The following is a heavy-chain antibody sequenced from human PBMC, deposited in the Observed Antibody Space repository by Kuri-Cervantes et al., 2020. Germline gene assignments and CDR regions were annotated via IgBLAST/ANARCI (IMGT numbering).Heavy chain of an antibody. CDR3: ASSRDCSSTSCYIFPDYYYYGMDV. CDR1: GFTFSSYG. D-gene: IGHD2-2*02. V-gene: IGHV3-30*03. CDR2: ISYDGSNK. J-gene: IGHJ6*02. Sequence: GGSLRLSCAASGFTFSSYGMHWVRQAPGKGLEWVAVISYDGSNKYYADSVKGRFTISRGNSKNTLCLQMNSLRAEDTAVYYRASSRDCSSTSCYIFPDYYYYGMDVWGQGTTVTVSS.